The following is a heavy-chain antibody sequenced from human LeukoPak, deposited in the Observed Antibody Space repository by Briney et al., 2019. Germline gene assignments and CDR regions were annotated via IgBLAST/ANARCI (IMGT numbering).Heavy chain of an antibody. D-gene: IGHD3-22*01. CDR1: GGSISSSNYY. Sequence: SETLSLTCAVPGGSISSSNYYWGWVRQPPRKGLEWIGSFAQGGSPYHNPSLKSRLTISVDTSKNQFSLKLRSVAAADTAVYYCARHRDGYFTNFDNWGQGTLESVSS. J-gene: IGHJ4*02. V-gene: IGHV4-39*01. CDR3: ARHRDGYFTNFDN. CDR2: FAQGGSP.